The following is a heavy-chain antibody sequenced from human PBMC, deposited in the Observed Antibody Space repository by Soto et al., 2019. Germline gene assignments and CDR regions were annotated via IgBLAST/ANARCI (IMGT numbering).Heavy chain of an antibody. D-gene: IGHD3-10*01. CDR2: INPNSGGT. J-gene: IGHJ4*02. V-gene: IGHV1-2*02. CDR3: ARAELLWFGELGSYFDY. Sequence: GASVKVSCKASGYTFTGYYMHWVRQAPGQGLEWMGWINPNSGGTNYAQKFQGRVTMTRDTSISTAYMELSRLRSDDTAVYYCARAELLWFGELGSYFDYWGQGTLDTVSS. CDR1: GYTFTGYY.